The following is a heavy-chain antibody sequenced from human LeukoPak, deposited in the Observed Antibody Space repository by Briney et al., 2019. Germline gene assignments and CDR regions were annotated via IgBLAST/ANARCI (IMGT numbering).Heavy chain of an antibody. J-gene: IGHJ4*02. V-gene: IGHV3-21*01. CDR1: GFTFNSYR. D-gene: IGHD3-10*01. CDR3: ARDGQDYGSGSSFDY. CDR2: ISSSSSYI. Sequence: GGSLRLSCAASGFTFNSYRMNWVRQAPGKGLEWVSSISSSSSYIYYADSVKGRFTISRDNAKNSLYLQVNSLRAEDTAVYYCARDGQDYGSGSSFDYWGQGTLVTVSS.